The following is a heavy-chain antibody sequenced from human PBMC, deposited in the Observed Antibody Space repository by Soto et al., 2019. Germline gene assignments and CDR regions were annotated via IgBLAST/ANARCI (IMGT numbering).Heavy chain of an antibody. D-gene: IGHD4-17*01. CDR3: AREDDDDYYFDY. CDR2: IIPFVGTT. V-gene: IGHV1-69*08. Sequence: QVQLVQSGAEVKKPGSSVKVSCKASGGTFSTYTFSWVRQAPGQGLEWMGRIIPFVGTTNYAQKFQGRVTITADKSTSKAYMELSSLRSEDTAVYYCAREDDDDYYFDYWGQGTLVTVSS. CDR1: GGTFSTYT. J-gene: IGHJ4*02.